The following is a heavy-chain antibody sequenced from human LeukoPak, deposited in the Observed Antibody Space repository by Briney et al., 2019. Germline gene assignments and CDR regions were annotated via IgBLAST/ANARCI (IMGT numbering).Heavy chain of an antibody. J-gene: IGHJ4*02. CDR2: IYPGDSDT. CDR3: VRGYYYGSGSYYSSLDY. V-gene: IGHV5-51*01. D-gene: IGHD3-10*01. Sequence: GESLKISCKGSGYSFTSYWIGWVRQMPGKGLEWMGIIYPGDSDTRYSPSFQGQVTISADKSISTAYLQWSSLKASDTAMYYCVRGYYYGSGSYYSSLDYWGQGTLVTVSS. CDR1: GYSFTSYW.